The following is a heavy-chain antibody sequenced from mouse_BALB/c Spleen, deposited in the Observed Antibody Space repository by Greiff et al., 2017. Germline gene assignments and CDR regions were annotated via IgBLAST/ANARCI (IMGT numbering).Heavy chain of an antibody. CDR3: TGTYGYDQFAY. V-gene: IGHV1-5*01. CDR2: IYPGNSDT. J-gene: IGHJ3*01. CDR1: GYSFTSYW. D-gene: IGHD2-2*01. Sequence: VQLKQSGTVLARPGASVKMSCKASGYSFTSYWMHWVKQRPGQGLEWIGAIYPGNSDTSYNQKFKGKAKLTAVTSASTAYMELSSLTNEDSAVYYCTGTYGYDQFAYWGQGTLVTVSA.